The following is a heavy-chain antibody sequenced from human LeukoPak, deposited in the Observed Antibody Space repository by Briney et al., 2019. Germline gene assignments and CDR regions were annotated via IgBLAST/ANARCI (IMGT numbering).Heavy chain of an antibody. J-gene: IGHJ3*02. D-gene: IGHD3-3*01. CDR1: GGSFSDYY. CDR3: ARQATLLAGRLEAGGFDI. V-gene: IGHV4-59*08. CDR2: IYPSGST. Sequence: SETLSLTCSVSGGSFSDYYWNWIRQSPGKGLEWIGYIYPSGSTDYNPSLKSRVTMSTDTSKNQISLKLTSVTAADPAVYFCARQATLLAGRLEAGGFDIWGRGTMVTVSS.